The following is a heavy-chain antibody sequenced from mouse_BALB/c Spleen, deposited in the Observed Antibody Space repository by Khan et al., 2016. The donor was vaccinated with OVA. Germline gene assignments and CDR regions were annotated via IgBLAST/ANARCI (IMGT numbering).Heavy chain of an antibody. Sequence: QVQLKESGAELVKPGASVKLSCKASGYIFTSYYMYWVKQRPGQGLEWIGEINPNNGDTNFNEKFKTKATMTVEKSSSTAYMQLSSLTSEDSAVYYCTRSGYGAFPYGGQGTLVTVSA. CDR3: TRSGYGAFPY. J-gene: IGHJ3*01. V-gene: IGHV1S81*02. D-gene: IGHD1-1*02. CDR1: GYIFTSYY. CDR2: INPNNGDT.